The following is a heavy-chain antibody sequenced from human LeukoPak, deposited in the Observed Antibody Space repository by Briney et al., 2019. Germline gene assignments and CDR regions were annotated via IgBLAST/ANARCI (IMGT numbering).Heavy chain of an antibody. Sequence: SETLSLTCTVSGGSISSYYWSWIRQPPGKGLEWIGYIYYSGSTNYNPSLKSRVTISVDTSKNQFSLKLSSVTAADTAVYYCARAGGGSYYNPLDYWGQGTLVTVSS. CDR2: IYYSGST. V-gene: IGHV4-59*08. CDR3: ARAGGGSYYNPLDY. CDR1: GGSISSYY. J-gene: IGHJ4*02. D-gene: IGHD1-26*01.